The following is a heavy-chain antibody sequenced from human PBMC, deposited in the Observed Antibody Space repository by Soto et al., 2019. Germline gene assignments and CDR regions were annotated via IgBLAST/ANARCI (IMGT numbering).Heavy chain of an antibody. CDR2: INHSGST. CDR3: ASGVSGSSIAARLDY. J-gene: IGHJ4*02. V-gene: IGHV4-34*01. Sequence: QVQLQQWGAGLLKPSETLSLTCAVYGGSFSGYYWSWIRQPPGKGLEWIGEINHSGSTNYNPSVKSLSSISVDTAKNHFSLTVSPVTAAVTAVYYCASGVSGSSIAARLDYWGQGTLVTVSS. CDR1: GGSFSGYY. D-gene: IGHD6-6*01.